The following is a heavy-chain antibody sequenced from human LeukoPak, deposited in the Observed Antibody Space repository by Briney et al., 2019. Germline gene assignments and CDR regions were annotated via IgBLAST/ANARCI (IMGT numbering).Heavy chain of an antibody. D-gene: IGHD2-15*01. CDR3: AKDQLHCSGGSCYSAYFDY. Sequence: GRSLRLSCTASGFTFSSYGMHWVRQAPGKGLEWVAVICYEGSNKYYADNVKGRFTISRDNSKNTLYLQMNSLRADDTASYYCAKDQLHCSGGSCYSAYFDYWGQGTLVTVSS. J-gene: IGHJ4*02. CDR1: GFTFSSYG. V-gene: IGHV3-33*06. CDR2: ICYEGSNK.